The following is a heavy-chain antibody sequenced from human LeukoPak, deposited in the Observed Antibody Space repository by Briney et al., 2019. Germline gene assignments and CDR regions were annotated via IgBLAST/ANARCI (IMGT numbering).Heavy chain of an antibody. V-gene: IGHV4-4*07. CDR1: GGSINNYY. CDR3: ARDYNSLDY. D-gene: IGHD3-10*01. CDR2: ISTSGST. Sequence: PSETLSLTCTVSGGSINNYYWSWIGQPAGKGMECIGRISTSGSTNYNPSLKSRVTMSVDTSKNQFSLKLSSVTAADTAVYYCARDYNSLDYWGQGTLVTVSS. J-gene: IGHJ4*02.